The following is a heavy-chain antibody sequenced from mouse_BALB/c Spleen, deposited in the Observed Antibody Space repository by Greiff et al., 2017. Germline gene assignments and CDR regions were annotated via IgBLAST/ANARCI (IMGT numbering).Heavy chain of an antibody. D-gene: IGHD3-1*01. CDR1: GYSITSDYA. V-gene: IGHV3-2*02. CDR2: ISYSGST. Sequence: EVQGVESGPGLVKPSQSLSLTCTVTGYSITSDYAWNWIRQFPGNKLEWMGYISYSGSTSYNPSLKSRISITRDTSKNQFFLQLNSVTTEDTATYYCARSGPGWYFDVWGAGTTVTVSS. J-gene: IGHJ1*01. CDR3: ARSGPGWYFDV.